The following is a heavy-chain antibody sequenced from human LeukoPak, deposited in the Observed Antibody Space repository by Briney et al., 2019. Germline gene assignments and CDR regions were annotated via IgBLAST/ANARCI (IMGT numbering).Heavy chain of an antibody. CDR1: GFTLSNFE. CDR3: ARGSGSGSYV. D-gene: IGHD3-10*01. Sequence: GGSLRLSCAASGFTLSNFEMNWVRQAPGKGLEWVANINQDGSDKDYVDSATGRFTVSRDNAKNSLYLQMNNLRVEDTAVYYCARGSGSGSYVWGQGTTVTVSS. CDR2: INQDGSDK. V-gene: IGHV3-7*01. J-gene: IGHJ6*02.